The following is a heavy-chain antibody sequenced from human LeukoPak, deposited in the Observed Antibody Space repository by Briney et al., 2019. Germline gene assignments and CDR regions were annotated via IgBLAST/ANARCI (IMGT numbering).Heavy chain of an antibody. J-gene: IGHJ6*03. CDR1: GFTFSSFE. CDR2: IKQDGSEK. Sequence: GGSLRLSCAASGFTFSSFEMKWVRQAPGKGLEWVANIKQDGSEKHYVDSVKGRFTISRDNAKNSLYLQMSSLRAEDTAVYYCTRVEETATTAAIIRKYSYYYYYMDVWGKGNTVTVSS. D-gene: IGHD4-11*01. CDR3: TRVEETATTAAIIRKYSYYYYYMDV. V-gene: IGHV3-7*01.